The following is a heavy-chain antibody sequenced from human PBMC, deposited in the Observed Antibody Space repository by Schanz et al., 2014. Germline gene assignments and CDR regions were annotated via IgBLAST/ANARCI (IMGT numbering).Heavy chain of an antibody. CDR3: ARDLPRTFLFDY. Sequence: DVQLLESGGGLVQPGGSLRLSCAASGFTFTNYAMSWVRQAPGKGLEWVSVIGVDGTTTYYADSVKGRFTISRDNSKNSLYLQMDSLRAEDTAVYYCARDLPRTFLFDYWGQGTLXTVSS. V-gene: IGHV3-23*01. CDR2: IGVDGTTT. CDR1: GFTFTNYA. J-gene: IGHJ4*02.